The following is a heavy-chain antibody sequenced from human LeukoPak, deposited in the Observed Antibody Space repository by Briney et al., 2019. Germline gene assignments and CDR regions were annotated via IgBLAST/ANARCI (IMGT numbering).Heavy chain of an antibody. CDR3: AKLLRYFDWLFYD. V-gene: IGHV3-23*01. D-gene: IGHD3-9*01. CDR1: GFTFSSYA. CDR2: ISGSGGST. Sequence: PGGSLRLSCAASGFTFSSYAMSWFRKAPGKGLEGVSAISGSGGSTYYADSVKGRFTISRDNSKNTLYLHMNSLRAEDTAVYYCAKLLRYFDWLFYDWGQGTLVTVSS. J-gene: IGHJ4*02.